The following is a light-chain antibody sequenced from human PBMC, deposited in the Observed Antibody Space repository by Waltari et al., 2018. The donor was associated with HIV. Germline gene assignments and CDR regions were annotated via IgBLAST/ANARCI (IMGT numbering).Light chain of an antibody. V-gene: IGLV1-47*01. CDR2: RNN. CDR3: AAWDASLRGV. Sequence: QSVLTPPPSASGTPGQRVTISCSGSSSNIGSNYVSWYQQLPGTAPKLLIYRNNQRPSGVPDRFSGSKSGTSASLAISGLRSEDEADYYCAAWDASLRGVFGTGTKVTVL. CDR1: SSNIGSNY. J-gene: IGLJ1*01.